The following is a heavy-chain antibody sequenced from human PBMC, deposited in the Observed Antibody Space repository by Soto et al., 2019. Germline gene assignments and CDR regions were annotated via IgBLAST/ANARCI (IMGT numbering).Heavy chain of an antibody. D-gene: IGHD1-26*01. J-gene: IGHJ3*02. CDR2: INHSGST. CDR3: ARGREGAFDI. V-gene: IGHV4-34*01. Sequence: QVQLQQWGAGLLKPSETLSLTCAVYGGSFSGYYWSWIRQPPGKGLEWIGEINHSGSTNYNPSLKXXVXIXXDTSKNQFSLKLSSVTAADTAVYYCARGREGAFDIWGQGTMVTVSS. CDR1: GGSFSGYY.